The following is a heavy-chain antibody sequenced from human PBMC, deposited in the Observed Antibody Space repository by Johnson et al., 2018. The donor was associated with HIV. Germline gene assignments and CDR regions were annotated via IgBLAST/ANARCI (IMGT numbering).Heavy chain of an antibody. J-gene: IGHJ3*01. Sequence: VQLVESGGGVVQPGRSLRLSCAASGFPFSSYGMHWVRQAPGKGLEWVAVISFDGSDKYYADSVKGRFTISRDNSKKTLYLQMNSLRIDDTGVYYCAKDLGAAELTPDVFDLWGQGTMVTVSS. CDR1: GFPFSSYG. V-gene: IGHV3-30*18. CDR3: AKDLGAAELTPDVFDL. CDR2: ISFDGSDK. D-gene: IGHD1-7*01.